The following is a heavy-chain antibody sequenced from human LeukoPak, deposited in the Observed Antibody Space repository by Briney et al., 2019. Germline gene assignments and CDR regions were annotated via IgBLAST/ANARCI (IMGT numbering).Heavy chain of an antibody. CDR2: ISAYNGNT. Sequence: ASVRVSCKASGYTFTSYGISWVRQAPGQGLEWMGWISAYNGNTNYAQKLQGRVTMTTDTSTSTAYMELRSLRSDDTAVYYCARGSRVRGVFDAFDIWGQGTMVTVSS. CDR1: GYTFTSYG. J-gene: IGHJ3*02. V-gene: IGHV1-18*01. CDR3: ARGSRVRGVFDAFDI. D-gene: IGHD3-10*01.